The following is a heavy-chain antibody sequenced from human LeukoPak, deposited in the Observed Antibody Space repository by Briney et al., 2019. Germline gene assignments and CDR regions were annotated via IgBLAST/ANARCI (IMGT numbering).Heavy chain of an antibody. V-gene: IGHV1-69*04. J-gene: IGHJ5*02. D-gene: IGHD6-6*01. CDR3: ARDLGPMYSSSLPFDP. CDR2: IIPILGIA. Sequence: SVKVSCKASGYTFTSYGIGWVRRAPGQGLEWMGRIIPILGIANYAQKFQGRVTITADKSTSTAYMELSSLRSEDTAVYYCARDLGPMYSSSLPFDPWGQGTLVTVSS. CDR1: GYTFTSYG.